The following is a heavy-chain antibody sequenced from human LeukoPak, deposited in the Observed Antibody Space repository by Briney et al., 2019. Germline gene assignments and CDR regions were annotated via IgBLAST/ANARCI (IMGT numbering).Heavy chain of an antibody. CDR3: TRDHCRGDNCPSFDY. V-gene: IGHV1-18*04. D-gene: IGHD2-15*01. CDR1: GYTFTSFG. J-gene: IGHJ4*02. Sequence: AASVKVSCKPSGYTFTSFGISWVRQAPGQGLEWMGWIGAYNGDTNYAQKFQGRVPMTTDTSTSTAYMDLRSLRSDDTAVYYCTRDHCRGDNCPSFDYWGQGTLVTVSS. CDR2: IGAYNGDT.